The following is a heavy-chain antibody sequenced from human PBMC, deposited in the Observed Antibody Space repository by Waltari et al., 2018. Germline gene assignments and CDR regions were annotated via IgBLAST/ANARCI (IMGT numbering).Heavy chain of an antibody. J-gene: IGHJ4*02. CDR2: FRGSGGST. CDR1: GFTFSSYA. V-gene: IGHV3-23*01. Sequence: EVQLLESGGGLVQPGGSLRLSCAASGFTFSSYAMSGVRQAPGKGLELVSAFRGSGGSTYYADAVDGRFTISRDNSKNTLYLQMNSLRAEDTAVYYCATGGIRGGPHPDWGQGTLVTVSS. D-gene: IGHD3-16*01. CDR3: ATGGIRGGPHPD.